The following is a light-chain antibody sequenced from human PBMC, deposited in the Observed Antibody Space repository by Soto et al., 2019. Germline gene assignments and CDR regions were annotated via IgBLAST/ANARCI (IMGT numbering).Light chain of an antibody. CDR1: SSDVGGYNY. J-gene: IGLJ1*01. CDR3: SSYAGSNNYV. V-gene: IGLV2-8*01. CDR2: EVS. Sequence: QSVVTQPPTASGSPGQSVPISCTGTSSDVGGYNYVSWYQQHPGKAPKLMIYEVSKRPSGVPDRFSGSKSGNTASLTVSGLQAEDEADYYCSSYAGSNNYVFGTGTKVTVL.